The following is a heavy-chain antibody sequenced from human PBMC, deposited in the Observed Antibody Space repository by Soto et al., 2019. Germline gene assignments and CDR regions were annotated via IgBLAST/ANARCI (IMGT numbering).Heavy chain of an antibody. Sequence: EVQLLESGGGSVQPGGSLRLSCAASGVTFSSYAMNWVRQTPGKGLDWVSCSSGRGGSIYYADSVKGRFAISRDNSKNTLFRQINSMRADATAIYYCAKDEGAVVEDIIAYWGQGNLGTVSS. V-gene: IGHV3-23*01. J-gene: IGHJ4*02. CDR3: AKDEGAVVEDIIAY. D-gene: IGHD2-2*01. CDR1: GVTFSSYA. CDR2: SSGRGGSI.